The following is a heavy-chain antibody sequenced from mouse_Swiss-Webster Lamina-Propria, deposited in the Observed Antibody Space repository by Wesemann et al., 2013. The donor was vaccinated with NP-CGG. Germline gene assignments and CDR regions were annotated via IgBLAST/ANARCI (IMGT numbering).Heavy chain of an antibody. V-gene: IGHV4-1*02. Sequence: EVKLLESGGGLVQPGGSLKLSCAASGFDFSRYWMSWVRQAPGKGLEWIGEINPDSSTINYTPSLKDKFIISRDNAKNTLYLQMSKVRSEDTALYYCARPGLLRLPNWYFDVWGAGTTVTVSS. CDR2: INPDSSTI. D-gene: IGHD1-2*01. CDR3: ARPGLLRLPNWYFDV. CDR1: GFDFSRYW. J-gene: IGHJ1*01.